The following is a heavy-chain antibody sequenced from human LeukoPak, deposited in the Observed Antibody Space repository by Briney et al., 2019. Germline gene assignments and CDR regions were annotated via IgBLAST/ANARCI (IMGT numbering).Heavy chain of an antibody. CDR2: IRYDGTNK. CDR3: AKEWGPVAPFDY. Sequence: GGSLRLSCAASGFTFSNYFMHWVRQAPGKGLEWVASIRYDGTNKYYADSVKGRFTISRDNSKNTLYLQMNSPRAEDTAVYYCAKEWGPVAPFDYWGQGTLVTVSS. V-gene: IGHV3-30*02. J-gene: IGHJ4*02. D-gene: IGHD2-2*01. CDR1: GFTFSNYF.